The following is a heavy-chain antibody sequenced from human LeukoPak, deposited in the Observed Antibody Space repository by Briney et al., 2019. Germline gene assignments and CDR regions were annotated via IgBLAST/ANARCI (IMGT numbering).Heavy chain of an antibody. V-gene: IGHV4-39*02. Sequence: SETLSLTCTVSGDSISRSTYYWAWIRQPPGKGLEWIGSVYYGRSPYFNPSLESRATISVDTSKNRFSLKMSSVTAADTAVYYCARSSGTGTFSYWGQGTLVTVSS. J-gene: IGHJ4*02. CDR2: VYYGRSP. D-gene: IGHD6-25*01. CDR3: ARSSGTGTFSY. CDR1: GDSISRSTYY.